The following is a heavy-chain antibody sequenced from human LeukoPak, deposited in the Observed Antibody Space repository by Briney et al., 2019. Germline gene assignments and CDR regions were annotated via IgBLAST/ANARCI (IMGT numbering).Heavy chain of an antibody. CDR1: GFTFSSYD. CDR2: ITSSSSTI. V-gene: IGHV3-48*01. CDR3: ASPAYCGGDCYG. Sequence: GGSLRLSCAASGFTFSSYDMNWVRQAPGKGLEWVSYITSSSSTIYYADSVKGRFTVSRDKAKNSLYLQMNSLRVEDTAVYYCASPAYCGGDCYGWGQGTLVTVSS. J-gene: IGHJ4*02. D-gene: IGHD2-21*01.